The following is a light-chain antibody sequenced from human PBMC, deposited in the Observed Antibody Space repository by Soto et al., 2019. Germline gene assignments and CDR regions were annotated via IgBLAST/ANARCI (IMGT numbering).Light chain of an antibody. CDR1: SSNIGSNY. CDR2: RNN. V-gene: IGLV1-47*01. J-gene: IGLJ2*01. CDR3: AAWDDSLSDVV. Sequence: QSVLTQPPSASGTPGQRVTISCSGSSSNIGSNYVYWYQQLPGTAPKLLIYRNNQRPSGVPDRFSGSKSGTSASLAIRGLRSEDEADYYCAAWDDSLSDVVFGGGTKLTVL.